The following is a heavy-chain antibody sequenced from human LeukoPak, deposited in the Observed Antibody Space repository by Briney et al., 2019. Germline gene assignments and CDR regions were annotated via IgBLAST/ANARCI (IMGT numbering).Heavy chain of an antibody. CDR2: ISSNGGST. D-gene: IGHD3-10*01. CDR1: GFTFSSYA. V-gene: IGHV3-64*01. J-gene: IGHJ4*02. Sequence: GGSLRLSCAASGFTFSSYAMHWVRQAPGKGLEYVSAISSNGGSTYYANSVKGRFTISRDNSKNTLYLQMGSLRAEDMAVYYCASDHGSGSYQDYWGQGALVTVSS. CDR3: ASDHGSGSYQDY.